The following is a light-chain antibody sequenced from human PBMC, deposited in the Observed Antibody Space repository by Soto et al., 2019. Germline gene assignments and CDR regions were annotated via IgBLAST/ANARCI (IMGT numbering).Light chain of an antibody. CDR1: SSNIGAGYD. Sequence: QSVLTQPPSVSGAPGQRVTISCTGSSSNIGAGYDVHWYQQLPGTAPKLLIYVNNQRLSGIPDRFSASKSGSSASLAISGLRSEDEGTYYCATWDDSLGGHVVFGGGTKLTVL. J-gene: IGLJ2*01. CDR3: ATWDDSLGGHVV. CDR2: VNN. V-gene: IGLV1-40*01.